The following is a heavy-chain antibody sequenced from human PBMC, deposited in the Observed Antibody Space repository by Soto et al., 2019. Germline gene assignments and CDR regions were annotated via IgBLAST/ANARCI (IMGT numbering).Heavy chain of an antibody. V-gene: IGHV4-61*01. CDR2: IYYSGST. CDR1: GASVSSATYY. D-gene: IGHD3-9*01. CDR3: ARDFERSAIGP. J-gene: IGHJ5*02. Sequence: SETLSLTCTVSGASVSSATYYWNWIRQPPGKPLEWIGYIYYSGSTNYNPSLKSRVTISLDTSNDQFSLKLSSVTAADTAVYYCARDFERSAIGPWGQGTSVTVSS.